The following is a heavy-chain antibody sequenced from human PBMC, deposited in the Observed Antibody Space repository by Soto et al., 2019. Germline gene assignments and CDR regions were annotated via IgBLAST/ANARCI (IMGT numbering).Heavy chain of an antibody. Sequence: GGSLRLSCSAPGFTFNTYAMSWVRQAPGRRLEWVSTISASGGRTYYADSVKGRFTVSRDNSQNTLRLDMDSLRAEDTALYYCAKDHLPVGDYYYGVDVWGQGTTVTVSS. CDR1: GFTFNTYA. CDR3: AKDHLPVGDYYYGVDV. J-gene: IGHJ6*02. D-gene: IGHD1-26*01. CDR2: ISASGGRT. V-gene: IGHV3-23*01.